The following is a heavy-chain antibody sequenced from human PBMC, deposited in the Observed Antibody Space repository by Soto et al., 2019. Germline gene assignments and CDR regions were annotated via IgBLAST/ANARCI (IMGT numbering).Heavy chain of an antibody. Sequence: QLQLQESGPGLVKPSETLSLTCTVSGGSISSSSYYWGWIRQPPGKGLEWIGSIYYSGSTYYNPSLKSRATISVDTSKNQFSLKLNSVTAADTAVYYCASRQRGSSTWIDYWGQGTLVTVSS. V-gene: IGHV4-39*01. CDR3: ASRQRGSSTWIDY. J-gene: IGHJ4*02. CDR2: IYYSGST. CDR1: GGSISSSSYY. D-gene: IGHD6-13*01.